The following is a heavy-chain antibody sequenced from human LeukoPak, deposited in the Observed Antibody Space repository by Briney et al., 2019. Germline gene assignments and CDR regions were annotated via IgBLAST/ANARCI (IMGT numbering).Heavy chain of an antibody. J-gene: IGHJ6*04. CDR3: ARGADIAVAGPGGMVV. Sequence: ASVKVSCKASGYTFTSYGISWVRQAPGQGLEWMGWISAYNGNTNYAQKLQGRVTMTTDTSTSTAYMELRSLRSDDTAVYYCARGADIAVAGPGGMVVWGKGTTVTVSS. CDR2: ISAYNGNT. D-gene: IGHD6-19*01. CDR1: GYTFTSYG. V-gene: IGHV1-18*04.